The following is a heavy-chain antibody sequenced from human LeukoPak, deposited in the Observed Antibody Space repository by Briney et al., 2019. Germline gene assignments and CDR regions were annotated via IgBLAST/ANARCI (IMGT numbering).Heavy chain of an antibody. CDR3: ARTLPQLYYFDY. D-gene: IGHD1-1*01. Sequence: MGWINPNSGGTNYAQKFQGWVTMTRDTSISTAYMELSRLRSDDTAVYYCARTLPQLYYFDYWGQGTLVTISS. V-gene: IGHV1-2*04. J-gene: IGHJ4*02. CDR2: INPNSGGT.